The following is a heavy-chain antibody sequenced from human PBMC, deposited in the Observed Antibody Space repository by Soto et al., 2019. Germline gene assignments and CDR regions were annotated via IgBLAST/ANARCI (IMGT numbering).Heavy chain of an antibody. CDR2: ISFDGSNK. CDR1: GFTFSSYA. D-gene: IGHD2-2*01. V-gene: IGHV3-30-3*01. J-gene: IGHJ4*02. CDR3: ARGPSSLTSFDC. Sequence: GGSLRLSCAASGFTFSSYAMKWVRQAPGKGLEWVAVISFDGSNKYYADSVKGRFTISRDNSKNTLYLQMNSLRAEDTAVYFCARGPSSLTSFDCWGQGTLVTVSS.